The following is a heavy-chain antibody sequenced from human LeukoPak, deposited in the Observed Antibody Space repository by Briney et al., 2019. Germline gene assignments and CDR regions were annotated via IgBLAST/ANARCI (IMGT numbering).Heavy chain of an antibody. CDR2: ISSTGSSK. V-gene: IGHV3-21*01. CDR3: AREATNCDSTSCGNGFDP. CDR1: GFTFSSYS. J-gene: IGHJ5*02. Sequence: GGSLRLSCAASGFTFSSYSINWVRQAPGKGLEWVSSISSTGSSKYYADSVKGRFTISRDNAKNSLYLQMNSLRAEDTAVYYCAREATNCDSTSCGNGFDPWGQGTLATVSS. D-gene: IGHD2-2*01.